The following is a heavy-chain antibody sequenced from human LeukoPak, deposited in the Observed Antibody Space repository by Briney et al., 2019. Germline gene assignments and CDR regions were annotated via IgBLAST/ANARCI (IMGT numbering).Heavy chain of an antibody. CDR1: GYTFTSYG. CDR2: ISAYNGNT. V-gene: IGHV1-18*01. D-gene: IGHD1-26*01. J-gene: IGHJ4*02. CDR3: ASTGGSGSYYKPLDY. Sequence: ASVKVSCKASGYTFTSYGISWVRQAPGQGLEWMGWISAYNGNTNYAQKLQGRVTMTTDTSTSTAYMELRSLRSDDTAVYYCASTGGSGSYYKPLDYWGQGTLVTVSS.